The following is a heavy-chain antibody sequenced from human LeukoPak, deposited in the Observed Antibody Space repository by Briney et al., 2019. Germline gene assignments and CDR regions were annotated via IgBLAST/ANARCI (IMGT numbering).Heavy chain of an antibody. J-gene: IGHJ3*02. CDR2: IFHTGST. Sequence: SGTLSLTCVVSGDSISSGAYSWSWIRQPPGKGLEWIGYIFHTGSTFYNPSLKSRVTISVDTSKNQFSLKLSSVTAADAAVYFCARDPTTVTKGLDIWGQGTMVTVSS. CDR1: GDSISSGAYS. V-gene: IGHV4-30-2*01. D-gene: IGHD4-17*01. CDR3: ARDPTTVTKGLDI.